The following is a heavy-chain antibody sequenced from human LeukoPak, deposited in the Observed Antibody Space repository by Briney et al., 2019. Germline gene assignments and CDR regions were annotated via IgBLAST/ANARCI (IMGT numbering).Heavy chain of an antibody. CDR3: AAAGHYYYYGMDV. CDR2: ISGSGGST. V-gene: IGHV3-23*01. D-gene: IGHD6-13*01. J-gene: IGHJ6*02. Sequence: GGTLRLSCAASGFTFSTYAMNWVRQHPGKGLEWVSSISGSGGSTYYADSVKGRFTISRDNSKNTLYLQMNTLRAEDTAVYYCAAAGHYYYYGMDVWGQGTTVTVSS. CDR1: GFTFSTYA.